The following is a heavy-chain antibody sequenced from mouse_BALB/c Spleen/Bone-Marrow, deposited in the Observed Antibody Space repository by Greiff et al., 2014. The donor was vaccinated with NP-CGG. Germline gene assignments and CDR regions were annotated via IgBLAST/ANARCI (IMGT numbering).Heavy chain of an antibody. CDR3: ATCIKLDPWFAY. J-gene: IGHJ3*01. D-gene: IGHD3-3*01. CDR1: GFNFADDY. Sequence: EVKLVESGAELVKPGASVKLSCSGSGFNFADDYMYYLKQRPEQGLEWIGRIDPGNGNSKYAPKFLGKATITAGKSSNTAYLQLSSLTSEDTAVYYCATCIKLDPWFAYWGQGTLVTVSA. CDR2: IDPGNGNS. V-gene: IGHV14-3*02.